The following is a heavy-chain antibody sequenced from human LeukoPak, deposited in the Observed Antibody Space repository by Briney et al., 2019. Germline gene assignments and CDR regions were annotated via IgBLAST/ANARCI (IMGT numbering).Heavy chain of an antibody. Sequence: SVKVSCKASGYTFTGYYMHWVRQAPGQGLEWMGGIIPIFGTANYAQKFQGRVTITADESTSTAYMELSSLRSEDTAVYYCAADIVVVVAVTAFDYWGQGTLVTVSS. CDR2: IIPIFGTA. CDR1: GYTFTGYY. CDR3: AADIVVVVAVTAFDY. D-gene: IGHD2-15*01. V-gene: IGHV1-69*13. J-gene: IGHJ4*02.